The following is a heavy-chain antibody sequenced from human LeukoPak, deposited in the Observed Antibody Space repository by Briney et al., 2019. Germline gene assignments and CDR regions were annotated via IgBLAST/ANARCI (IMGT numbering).Heavy chain of an antibody. CDR2: VSTGSRYT. CDR3: ARESYDSSGYYPRDFDC. D-gene: IGHD3-22*01. J-gene: IGHJ4*02. Sequence: GGSLRLSCTASGFTFSSHGMNWVRQAPGKGLEWVSSVSTGSRYTYFADSVKGRFTIFRDDAYSSLYLQMDSLRAEDTAVYYCARESYDSSGYYPRDFDCWGQGTLVTVSS. V-gene: IGHV3-21*01. CDR1: GFTFSSHG.